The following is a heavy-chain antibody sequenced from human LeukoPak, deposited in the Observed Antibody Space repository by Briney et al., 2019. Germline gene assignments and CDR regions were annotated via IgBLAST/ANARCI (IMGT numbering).Heavy chain of an antibody. CDR2: IRYDGSNK. Sequence: PGGSLRLSCAASGFTFSSYGMHWVRQAPGKGLEWVAFIRYDGSNKYYADSVKGRSTISRDNSKNTLHLQMNSLRAEDTAVYYCAKDRDCSGGSCYFNYYYGMDVWGQGTTVTVSS. D-gene: IGHD2-15*01. CDR3: AKDRDCSGGSCYFNYYYGMDV. J-gene: IGHJ6*02. CDR1: GFTFSSYG. V-gene: IGHV3-30*02.